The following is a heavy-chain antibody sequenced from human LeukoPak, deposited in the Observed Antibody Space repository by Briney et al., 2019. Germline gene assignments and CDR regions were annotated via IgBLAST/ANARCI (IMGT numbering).Heavy chain of an antibody. J-gene: IGHJ4*01. V-gene: IGHV4-39*07. CDR3: ARDRSSYAKGHYDY. CDR2: IYSSGSA. D-gene: IGHD6-6*01. Sequence: SETLSLTCTVSGGSISSNNYYWAWIRQPPGKGLEWIGSIYSSGSASYNPSLKSRVSMVLDTSKNQFSLKVTSVTAADTAVYYCARDRSSYAKGHYDYWGQGTLVTVSS. CDR1: GGSISSNNYY.